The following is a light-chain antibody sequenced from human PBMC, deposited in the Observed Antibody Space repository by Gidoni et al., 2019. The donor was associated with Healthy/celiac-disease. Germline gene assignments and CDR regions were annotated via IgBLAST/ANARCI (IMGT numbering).Light chain of an antibody. Sequence: SSELTQDTAVSVALGQTVRITCQGDSLRSYYASWYQQKPGQAPVLVIYGKNNRPSGIPDRFSGSSSGSTASLTITGAQAEDEADYYCNSRDSSGNHVFGTGTKVTVL. CDR2: GKN. V-gene: IGLV3-19*01. J-gene: IGLJ1*01. CDR3: NSRDSSGNHV. CDR1: SLRSYY.